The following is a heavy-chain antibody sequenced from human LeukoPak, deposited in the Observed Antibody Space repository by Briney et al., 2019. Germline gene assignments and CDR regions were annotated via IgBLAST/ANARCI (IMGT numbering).Heavy chain of an antibody. Sequence: SGPTLVNPTQTLTLTCTFSGFSLSTSGMCVSWIRQPPGKALEWLARIHWDDDKYYSTSLKTRLTISKDTSKNQVVLTMTNMDPVDTATYYCARIFDSSSGTGVDYWGQGTLVTVSS. D-gene: IGHD6-13*01. V-gene: IGHV2-70*11. J-gene: IGHJ4*02. CDR3: ARIFDSSSGTGVDY. CDR1: GFSLSTSGMC. CDR2: IHWDDDK.